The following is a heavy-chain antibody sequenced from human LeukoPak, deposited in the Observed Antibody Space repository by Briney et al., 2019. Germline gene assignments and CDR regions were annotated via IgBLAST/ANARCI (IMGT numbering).Heavy chain of an antibody. CDR1: GGAISSYY. V-gene: IGHV4-59*01. J-gene: IGHJ5*02. CDR3: ARLAGSGWTAGNWFDP. D-gene: IGHD6-19*01. CDR2: IYYSGST. Sequence: SQTLSHTCTVYGGAISSYYWSWTRQPPGKGLEWIGYIYYSGSTNYNPSLKSRVTISVDTSKNQFSLKLSSVTAADTAVHYSARLAGSGWTAGNWFDPWGQGTLVTVSS.